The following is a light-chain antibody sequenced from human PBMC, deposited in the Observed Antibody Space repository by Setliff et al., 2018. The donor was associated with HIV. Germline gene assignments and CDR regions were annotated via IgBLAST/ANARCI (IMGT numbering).Light chain of an antibody. CDR3: SSYAGSNNV. J-gene: IGLJ1*01. CDR2: EVS. V-gene: IGLV2-8*01. CDR1: SSDVGGYNY. Sequence: QPASASGSPGQSVTISCTGTSSDVGGYNYVSWYQQHPGKAPKLMIYEVSKRPSGVPDRFSGSKSGNTASLTVSGLQAEDEADYYCSSYAGSNNVFGTGTKVTVL.